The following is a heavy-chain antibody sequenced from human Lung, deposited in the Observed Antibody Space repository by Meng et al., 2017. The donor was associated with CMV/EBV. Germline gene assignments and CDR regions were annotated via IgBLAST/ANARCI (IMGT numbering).Heavy chain of an antibody. Sequence: GGSLRLSFAASGFSFSTYSMNWVRQTPGKGLEWVSSITSSSSYIFYADSVKGRFIISRDNAKNSLYLQMNSLKAEDTGVYYCARDGGSGWSWGQGTLVTVSS. J-gene: IGHJ5*01. CDR2: ITSSSSYI. D-gene: IGHD6-19*01. CDR1: GFSFSTYS. CDR3: ARDGGSGWS. V-gene: IGHV3-21*03.